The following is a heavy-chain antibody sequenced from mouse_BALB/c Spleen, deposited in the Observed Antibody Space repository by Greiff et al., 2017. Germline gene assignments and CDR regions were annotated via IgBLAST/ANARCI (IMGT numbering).Heavy chain of an antibody. Sequence: VQLQQPGAELVKPGASVKLSCKASGYTFTSYWMHWVKQRPGQGLEWIGEINPSNGRTNYNEKFKSKATLTVDKSSSTAYMQLSSLTSEDSAVYYCARGWDWFAYWGQGTLVTVSA. J-gene: IGHJ3*01. CDR3: ARGWDWFAY. V-gene: IGHV1S81*02. CDR2: INPSNGRT. D-gene: IGHD1-1*02. CDR1: GYTFTSYW.